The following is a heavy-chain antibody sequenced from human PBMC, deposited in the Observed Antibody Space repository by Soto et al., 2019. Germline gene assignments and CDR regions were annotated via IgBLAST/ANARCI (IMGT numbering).Heavy chain of an antibody. CDR2: IYFSGST. CDR3: ARLNYGSGSFYNPGGAFDI. Sequence: QLHLQESGPGLVKPSETLSLTCTVSGGSISSSRYYWGWIRQPPGKGLEWIGSIYFSGSTYYKPFLKSRVNISLDTPKKQFSLNLSSVTAADTAVYYCARLNYGSGSFYNPGGAFDIWGQGTMVTVSS. J-gene: IGHJ3*02. V-gene: IGHV4-39*01. CDR1: GGSISSSRYY. D-gene: IGHD3-10*01.